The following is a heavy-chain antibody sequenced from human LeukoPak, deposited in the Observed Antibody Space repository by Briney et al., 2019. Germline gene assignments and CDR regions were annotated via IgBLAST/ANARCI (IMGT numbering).Heavy chain of an antibody. J-gene: IGHJ4*02. CDR3: AITPGLLRYFDWYFDY. V-gene: IGHV6-1*01. D-gene: IGHD3-9*01. CDR1: GDSVSSNSAA. CDR2: TYYRSKWYN. Sequence: SQTLSLTCAISGDSVSSNSAAWDWIRQSPSRGLEWLGRTYYRSKWYNDYAVSVKSRITINPDTSKNQFSLQLNSVTPEDTAVYYCAITPGLLRYFDWYFDYWGQGTLITVSS.